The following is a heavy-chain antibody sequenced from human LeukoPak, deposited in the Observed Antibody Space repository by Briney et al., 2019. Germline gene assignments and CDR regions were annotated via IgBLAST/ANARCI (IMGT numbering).Heavy chain of an antibody. CDR1: GYTFTGYY. V-gene: IGHV1-2*02. CDR3: ARVEMTTTTANDY. D-gene: IGHD5-24*01. J-gene: IGHJ4*02. CDR2: INPNNGDT. Sequence: GASVRVSCKASGYTFTGYYMHWVRQAPGQGLEWMGWINPNNGDTDYAQKFQGRVTVTRDTSISTAYMELGRLRSDDTAVYYCARVEMTTTTANDYWGQGTLVTVSS.